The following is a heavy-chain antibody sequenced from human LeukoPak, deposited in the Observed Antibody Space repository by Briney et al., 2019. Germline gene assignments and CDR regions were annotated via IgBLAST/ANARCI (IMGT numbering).Heavy chain of an antibody. D-gene: IGHD3-9*01. J-gene: IGHJ4*02. CDR3: ARKGNILTGYPR. V-gene: IGHV4-59*12. CDR1: GASLKSYS. CDR2: RYYSGWT. Sequence: SETLSLTCTVSGASLKSYSWNWIRQPPGKGLKWTEYRYYSGWTNYNPSLKSRVTIPIDTPKKQFSLSLSSLTATDTAVYYCARKGNILTGYPRWSQGTLVTVSS.